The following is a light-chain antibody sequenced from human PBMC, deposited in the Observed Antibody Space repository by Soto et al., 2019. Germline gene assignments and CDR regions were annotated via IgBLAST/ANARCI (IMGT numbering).Light chain of an antibody. V-gene: IGKV4-1*01. Sequence: IVMNQTQDSLAVSMGERATINCKSSQSVLYSSDNKNYLAWYQQKPGQPPKLLIYWASTRDSGVPDRFSGSGSGADFTLTISSLQAEDVAVYYCQQYYSTLTFGGGTKVEIK. CDR1: QSVLYSSDNKNY. J-gene: IGKJ4*01. CDR3: QQYYSTLT. CDR2: WAS.